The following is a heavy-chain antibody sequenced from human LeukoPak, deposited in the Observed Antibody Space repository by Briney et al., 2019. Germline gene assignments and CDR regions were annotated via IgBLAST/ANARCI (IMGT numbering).Heavy chain of an antibody. Sequence: GGSLRLSCVASGFTFSSYTVNWVRQAPGKGLEWVSVITSSSSNTYYTDSVKGRFSISGDNAKNLLDLQMSSLRVEDTAVYYCARGGGALDIWGQGTMVTVSS. D-gene: IGHD3-16*01. V-gene: IGHV3-21*01. CDR1: GFTFSSYT. CDR2: ITSSSSNT. J-gene: IGHJ3*02. CDR3: ARGGGALDI.